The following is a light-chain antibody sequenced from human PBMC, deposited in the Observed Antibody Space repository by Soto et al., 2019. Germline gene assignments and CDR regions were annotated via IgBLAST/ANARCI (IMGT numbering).Light chain of an antibody. CDR3: QQYHNWPPQYT. CDR2: GAS. CDR1: QTVSSN. V-gene: IGKV3-15*01. J-gene: IGKJ2*01. Sequence: EIVLTQSPATLSVSPEERATLSCRASQTVSSNLAWYQQKPGQAPRLLIHGASTRATGVPARFSGGGSGTEFTLTISSLQSEDFAVYYCQQYHNWPPQYTFGQGTKLQIK.